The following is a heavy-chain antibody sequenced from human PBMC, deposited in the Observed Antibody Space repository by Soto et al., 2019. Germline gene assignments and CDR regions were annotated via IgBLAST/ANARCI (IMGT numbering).Heavy chain of an antibody. Sequence: TLSPTCTVSSRSLCRSSYYWSLIRQPPGKGLEWIGSIYYSGSTYYNPSLKSRVTISVDTSKNQFSLKLSSVTAADTAVYYCARNIVVVTAIGVLNYYGMDVWGQGTTVS. J-gene: IGHJ6*02. CDR1: SRSLCRSSYY. D-gene: IGHD2-21*02. CDR2: IYYSGST. CDR3: ARNIVVVTAIGVLNYYGMDV. V-gene: IGHV4-39*01.